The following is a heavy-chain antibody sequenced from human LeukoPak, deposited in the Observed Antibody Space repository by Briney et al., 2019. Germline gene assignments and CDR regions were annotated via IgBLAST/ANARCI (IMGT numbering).Heavy chain of an antibody. Sequence: PGESLRLSCEASGFPFNKYKMDWVRQAPGKGLQWVSSINIWNTSTYYADSVKGRFTISSDDAKNSLYLQMNSLTAEDTAVYYCTRGLADYGDYSFWGQGTLVAVSS. CDR3: TRGLADYGDYSF. J-gene: IGHJ1*01. V-gene: IGHV3-21*01. D-gene: IGHD4-17*01. CDR2: INIWNTST. CDR1: GFPFNKYK.